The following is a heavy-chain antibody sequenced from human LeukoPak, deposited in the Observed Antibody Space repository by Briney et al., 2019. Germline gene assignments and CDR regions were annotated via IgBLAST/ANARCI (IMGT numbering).Heavy chain of an antibody. V-gene: IGHV3-66*01. D-gene: IGHD2-2*01. CDR2: LHSGGHT. J-gene: IGHJ3*02. Sequence: GGSLRLSCAASGFTISSNYLSWVRQAPGKGLVWISALHSGGHTFYADSVRGRFTISRDNAKNTLYLQMNSLRAEDTAVYYCALPYCSSTSCRDAFDIWGQGTMVTVSS. CDR1: GFTISSNY. CDR3: ALPYCSSTSCRDAFDI.